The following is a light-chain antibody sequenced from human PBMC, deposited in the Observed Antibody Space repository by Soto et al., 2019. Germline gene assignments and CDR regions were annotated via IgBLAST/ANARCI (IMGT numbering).Light chain of an antibody. CDR3: QQYNSYWM. Sequence: DIQMTQSPSSLSASVGDRVTITCRASQGISSYLAWYQQKPGKAPKLLIYAASTLQSGVPSRFSGSGSGTEFTLTISSLQPDDFATYYCQQYNSYWMFGQGTKVDIK. V-gene: IGKV1-16*01. CDR2: AAS. J-gene: IGKJ1*01. CDR1: QGISSY.